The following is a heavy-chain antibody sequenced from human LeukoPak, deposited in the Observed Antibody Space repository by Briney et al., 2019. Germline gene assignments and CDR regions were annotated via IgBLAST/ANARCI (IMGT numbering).Heavy chain of an antibody. J-gene: IGHJ6*04. Sequence: ASVKVSCKASGYTFTSYDINWVRQATGQGLEWMGWMNPNSGNTGYAQKFQGRVTMTRNTSISTAYMELSSLRSEDTAVYYCAGGPYDFWSGFPLPPDVWGKGTTVTVSS. CDR1: GYTFTSYD. D-gene: IGHD3-3*01. CDR3: AGGPYDFWSGFPLPPDV. CDR2: MNPNSGNT. V-gene: IGHV1-8*01.